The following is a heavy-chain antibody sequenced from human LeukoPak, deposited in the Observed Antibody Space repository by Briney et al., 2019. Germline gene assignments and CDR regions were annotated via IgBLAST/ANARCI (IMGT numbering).Heavy chain of an antibody. V-gene: IGHV1-69*04. CDR3: ARVGKYCGGDCYSWFDY. CDR2: IIPVFGIA. CDR1: GGTFSSYA. J-gene: IGHJ4*02. D-gene: IGHD2-21*02. Sequence: GASVKVSCKDSGGTFSSYAIRWVRPAPGEGLGWVGRIIPVFGIANYAQKFQGRVTITADKTTSTAYMELSSLRSEDTAVYYCARVGKYCGGDCYSWFDYWGQGTLVTVSS.